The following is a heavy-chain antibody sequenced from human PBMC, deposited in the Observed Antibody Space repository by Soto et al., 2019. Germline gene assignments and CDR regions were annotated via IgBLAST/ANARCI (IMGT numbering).Heavy chain of an antibody. V-gene: IGHV3-74*01. CDR1: GFTFSSYW. Sequence: EVQLVESGGGLVQPGGSLRLSCAASGFTFSSYWLHWARQAPGKGLVWVSRIKYDESDRGYADSVKGRFTISRDNAKNTLYLQMNRLRAEDTAGYFCGRGVMGHDGRDVWGQGTPVSVSS. CDR2: IKYDESDR. D-gene: IGHD3-16*01. J-gene: IGHJ6*02. CDR3: GRGVMGHDGRDV.